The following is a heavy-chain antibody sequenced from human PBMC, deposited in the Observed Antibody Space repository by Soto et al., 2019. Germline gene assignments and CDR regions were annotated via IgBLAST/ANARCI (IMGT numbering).Heavy chain of an antibody. CDR3: AREVGTYSSGWYRY. CDR2: ISAYNGNT. CDR1: GYTFTSYG. V-gene: IGHV1-18*04. Sequence: ASLKVSCKASGYTFTSYGISWVRQAPGQGLEWMGWISAYNGNTNYAQKLQGRVTMTTDTSTSTAYMELRSLRSDDTAVYYCAREVGTYSSGWYRYWGQGTLVTVSS. D-gene: IGHD6-19*01. J-gene: IGHJ4*02.